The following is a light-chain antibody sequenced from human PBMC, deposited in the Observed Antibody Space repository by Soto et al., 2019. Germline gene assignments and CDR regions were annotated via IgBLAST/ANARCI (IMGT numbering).Light chain of an antibody. J-gene: IGKJ2*01. V-gene: IGKV3-20*01. CDR3: QQYGSSSYT. Sequence: EIVLTQSPGTLSLSPGERATLSCRASQSVSSSYLAWYQQKPGQAPRLLIYGASSRATGIPDRFSGSGSGTDFTLNISRLEPEDCAVYYCQQYGSSSYTFGQGTKLEIK. CDR1: QSVSSSY. CDR2: GAS.